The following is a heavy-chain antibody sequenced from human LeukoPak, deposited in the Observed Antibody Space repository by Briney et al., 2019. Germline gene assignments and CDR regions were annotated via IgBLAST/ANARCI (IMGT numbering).Heavy chain of an antibody. CDR1: GYTFTGYY. CDR3: AREDTVTRITNY. J-gene: IGHJ4*02. Sequence: ASVKVSCKASGYTFTGYYMHWVRQAPGQGLEWMGWINAGNGNTKYSQKFQGRVTITRDTSASTAYMELSSLRSEDTAVYYCAREDTVTRITNYWGQGTLVTVSS. CDR2: INAGNGNT. V-gene: IGHV1-3*01. D-gene: IGHD4-17*01.